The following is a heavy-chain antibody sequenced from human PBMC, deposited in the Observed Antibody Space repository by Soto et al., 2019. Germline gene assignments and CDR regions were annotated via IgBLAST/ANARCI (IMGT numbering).Heavy chain of an antibody. V-gene: IGHV3-33*01. Sequence: QVQLVESGGGVVQPGRSLRLSCAASGFTFSSYGMHWVRQAPGKGLEWVAVIWYDGSNKYYADSVKGRFTISRDNSQNTLYLQMNSLRAEDTAVYYCAREGYSYAYYFDYWGQGTLVTVSS. D-gene: IGHD5-18*01. J-gene: IGHJ4*02. CDR3: AREGYSYAYYFDY. CDR2: IWYDGSNK. CDR1: GFTFSSYG.